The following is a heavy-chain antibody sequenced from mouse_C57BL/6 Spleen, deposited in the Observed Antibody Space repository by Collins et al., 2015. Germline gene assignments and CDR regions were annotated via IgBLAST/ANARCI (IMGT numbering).Heavy chain of an antibody. V-gene: IGHV1-80*01. CDR1: GYAFSSYW. Sequence: QVQLQQSGAELVKPGASVKISCKASGYAFSSYWMNWVKQRPGKGLEWIGQIYPGDGDTNYNGKFKGKATLTADKSSSTAYMQLSSLTSEDSAVYFCARMDYDYDEAWFAYWGQGTLVTVSA. D-gene: IGHD2-4*01. CDR3: ARMDYDYDEAWFAY. CDR2: IYPGDGDT. J-gene: IGHJ3*01.